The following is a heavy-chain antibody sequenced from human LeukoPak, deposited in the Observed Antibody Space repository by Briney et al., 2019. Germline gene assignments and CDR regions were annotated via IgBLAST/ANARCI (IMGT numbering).Heavy chain of an antibody. CDR3: ARRNYDILTGYYNVPSAGWFDP. V-gene: IGHV5-51*01. CDR2: IYPADSTA. D-gene: IGHD3-9*01. J-gene: IGHJ5*02. CDR1: GYSFTTYW. Sequence: GESLKISCKASGYSFTTYWIGWVRQMPGKGLEWMGIIYPADSTAHYSPSFQGQVTISVDKSINTAYLQWSRLKASDTAMYYCARRNYDILTGYYNVPSAGWFDPWGQGTLVTVSS.